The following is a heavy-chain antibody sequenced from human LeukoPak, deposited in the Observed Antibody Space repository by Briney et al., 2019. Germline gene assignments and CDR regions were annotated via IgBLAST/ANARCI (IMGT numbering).Heavy chain of an antibody. D-gene: IGHD4-11*01. CDR1: GFTFSSYA. J-gene: IGHJ4*02. CDR3: ARGHSNYHDY. CDR2: ISYDGSNK. V-gene: IGHV3-30-3*01. Sequence: GGSLRLSCAASGFTFSSYAMHWVRQAPGKGLEWVAAISYDGSNKYYADSVKGRFTISRDNSKNTLYLQMNSLRAEDTAVYYCARGHSNYHDYWGQGTLVTVSS.